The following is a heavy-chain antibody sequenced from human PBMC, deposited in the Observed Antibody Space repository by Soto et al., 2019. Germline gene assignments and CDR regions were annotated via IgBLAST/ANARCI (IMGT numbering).Heavy chain of an antibody. J-gene: IGHJ4*02. Sequence: QVQLQESGPGLVKPSETLSLTCTVSGGSISSYYWSWIRQPPGKGLEWIGYIYYSGSTNYNPSLKSRVTISVDTSKNQFSLKLSSVTAADTALYYCARGGAYYYGSGSYLYDYWGQGTLVTVSS. D-gene: IGHD3-10*01. CDR1: GGSISSYY. CDR2: IYYSGST. V-gene: IGHV4-59*01. CDR3: ARGGAYYYGSGSYLYDY.